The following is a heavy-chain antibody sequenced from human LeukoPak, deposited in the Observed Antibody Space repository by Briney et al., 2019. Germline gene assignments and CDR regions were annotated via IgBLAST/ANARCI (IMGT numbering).Heavy chain of an antibody. CDR1: GGSISSSSYY. D-gene: IGHD6-19*01. CDR3: ARHVAGQWPRGYFDY. V-gene: IGHV4-39*01. J-gene: IGHJ4*02. CDR2: IYYSGST. Sequence: SETLSLTCTVSGGSISSSSYYWGWIRQPPGKGLEWIGSIYYSGSTYYNPSLKSRVTISVDTSKNQFSLKLSSVTAADTAVYYCARHVAGQWPRGYFDYWGQGTLVTVSS.